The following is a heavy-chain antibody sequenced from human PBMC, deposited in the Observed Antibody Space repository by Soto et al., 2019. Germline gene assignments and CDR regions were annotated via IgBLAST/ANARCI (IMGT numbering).Heavy chain of an antibody. CDR1: GYTFTSYG. V-gene: IGHV1-18*01. J-gene: IGHJ6*02. CDR2: ISAYNGNT. D-gene: IGHD5-12*01. Sequence: GASVKVSCKASGYTFTSYGISWVRQAPGQGLEWMGWISAYNGNTNYAQKLQGGVTMTTDTSTSTAYMELRSLRSDDTAVYYFARDAPWSGYDFDYYYYGMDVWGQGTTVTVSS. CDR3: ARDAPWSGYDFDYYYYGMDV.